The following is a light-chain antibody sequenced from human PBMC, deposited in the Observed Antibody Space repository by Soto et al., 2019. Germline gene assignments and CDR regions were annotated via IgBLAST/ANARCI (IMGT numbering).Light chain of an antibody. J-gene: IGKJ2*01. Sequence: DIQMTQSPSSLSASVGDRVTITCRASEGISRYLIWYQQKAGKAPKVLIYAASSLQSGVPSRFSGSTSGTDFTLTISSLQPEDSATYYGQQSNSTPLTFGQGTKLEIK. CDR1: EGISRY. V-gene: IGKV1-39*01. CDR2: AAS. CDR3: QQSNSTPLT.